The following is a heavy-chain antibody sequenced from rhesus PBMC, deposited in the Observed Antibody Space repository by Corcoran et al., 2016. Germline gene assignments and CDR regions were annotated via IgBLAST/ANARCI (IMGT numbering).Heavy chain of an antibody. J-gene: IGHJ4*01. CDR2: INNNNGAN. D-gene: IGHD2-39*01. CDR1: GVPISRFY. V-gene: IGHV4-81*01. CDR3: ATHGHFYAEMT. Sequence: QVQLQESGPGLVKPSETLSLTCGVSGVPISRFYRAWIRPSPGKGLEWIGYINNNNGANRYKPSLNRLVASSIETSTTQFSLRLTAVTAADTAFYYCATHGHFYAEMTWGQGVLVTVSS.